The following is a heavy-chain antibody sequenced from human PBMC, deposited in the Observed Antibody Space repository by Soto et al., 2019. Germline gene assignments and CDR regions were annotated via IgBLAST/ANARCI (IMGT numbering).Heavy chain of an antibody. CDR1: GGTFSSYA. CDR3: ARDEDSYGPVGNY. D-gene: IGHD5-18*01. V-gene: IGHV1-69*13. CDR2: IIPIFGTA. Sequence: SVKVSCTASGGTFSSYAISWVRQAPGQGLEWMGGIIPIFGTANYAQKFQGRVTITADESTSTAYMELSSLRSEDTAVYYCARDEDSYGPVGNYWGQGTMVTVS. J-gene: IGHJ4*02.